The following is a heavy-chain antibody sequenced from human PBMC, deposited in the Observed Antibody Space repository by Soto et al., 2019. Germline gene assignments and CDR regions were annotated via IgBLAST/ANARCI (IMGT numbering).Heavy chain of an antibody. Sequence: EVQLVESGGGLVEPGGSLRLSCAASGFSFNNAWMNWVRQAPGKGLEWVGRIKSKSDGGTTDYVAPVKGRFTRSRDDSKYTLYLQMNSLKTEDTAMYYCTTSIKSKVSGWGQGTLVTVSS. CDR2: IKSKSDGGTT. D-gene: IGHD6-25*01. CDR1: GFSFNNAW. J-gene: IGHJ4*02. CDR3: TTSIKSKVSG. V-gene: IGHV3-15*07.